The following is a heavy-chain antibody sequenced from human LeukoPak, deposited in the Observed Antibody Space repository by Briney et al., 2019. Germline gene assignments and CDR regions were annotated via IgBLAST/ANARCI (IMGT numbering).Heavy chain of an antibody. CDR3: ARGIYCSGGSCYSFDY. V-gene: IGHV4-59*01. J-gene: IGHJ4*02. CDR1: GGSISSYY. D-gene: IGHD2-15*01. Sequence: SETLSLTCTVSGGSISSYYGSWIRQPPGKGLEWIGYVYYSGSTNYNPSLKSRVTISVDTPKNQFSLKLSSVTAADTAVHYCARGIYCSGGSCYSFDYWGQGTLVTVSS. CDR2: VYYSGST.